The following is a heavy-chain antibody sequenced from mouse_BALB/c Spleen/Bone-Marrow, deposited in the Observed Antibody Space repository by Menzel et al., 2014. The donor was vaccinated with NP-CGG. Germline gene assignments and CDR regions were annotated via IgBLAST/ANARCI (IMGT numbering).Heavy chain of an antibody. CDR3: ARGSYYGHLDY. V-gene: IGHV4-1*02. D-gene: IGHD2-1*01. Sequence: EVKLQESGGGLVQPGGSLKLSCAASGFDFRRYWMSWVRQAPGKGLQCIGEINPDSRTINYTPSLKDKFIISRDNAKNTLYLQMTKVRSEDTALYYCARGSYYGHLDYWGQGTTLTVSS. CDR1: GFDFRRYW. J-gene: IGHJ2*01. CDR2: INPDSRTI.